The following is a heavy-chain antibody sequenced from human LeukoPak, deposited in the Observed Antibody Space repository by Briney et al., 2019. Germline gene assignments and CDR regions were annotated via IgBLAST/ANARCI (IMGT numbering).Heavy chain of an antibody. V-gene: IGHV1-69*04. D-gene: IGHD3-16*01. Sequence: SVKVSCKTSGGTFNNYAISWVRQAPGQGLEWMGRVVPMFGIRNYPQTFRGRVNITADKATNTVYMELRSLRAEDTAIYYCATEPLRSYSFDHLDFWGLGTLVTVSS. CDR3: ATEPLRSYSFDHLDF. CDR2: VVPMFGIR. J-gene: IGHJ4*02. CDR1: GGTFNNYA.